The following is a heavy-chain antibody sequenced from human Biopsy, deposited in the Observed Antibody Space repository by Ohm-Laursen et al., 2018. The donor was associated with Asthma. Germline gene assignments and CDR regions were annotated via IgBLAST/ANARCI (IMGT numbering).Heavy chain of an antibody. CDR3: ARIKIRIGAGTDRYFDL. CDR1: GDIFSSFP. V-gene: IGHV1-2*06. CDR2: IDPNSGGT. D-gene: IGHD3-16*01. Sequence: SSVKVSCKTSGDIFSSFPFSWVRQAPGQGLEWMGRIDPNSGGTNYAQKFLGRVTMTRDTSVNTAFMVLSRLRSDDTAVYYCARIKIRIGAGTDRYFDLWGRGTLVTVSS. J-gene: IGHJ2*01.